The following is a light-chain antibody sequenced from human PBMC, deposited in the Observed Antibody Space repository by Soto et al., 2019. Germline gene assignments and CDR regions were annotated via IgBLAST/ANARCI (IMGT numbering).Light chain of an antibody. CDR1: QSVSSY. Sequence: EIVLTQSPGILSLSPGERATLSCRASQSVSSYLAWYQQKPGQAPRLLIYDASNRATGIPARFSGSGSGTDFTLTISSLEPEDFAVYYCQQRSNWPPWTFGQGTKVEIK. V-gene: IGKV3-11*01. J-gene: IGKJ1*01. CDR3: QQRSNWPPWT. CDR2: DAS.